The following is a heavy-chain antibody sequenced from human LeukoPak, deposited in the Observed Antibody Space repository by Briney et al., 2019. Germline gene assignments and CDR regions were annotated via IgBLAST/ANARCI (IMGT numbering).Heavy chain of an antibody. CDR2: IYYSGST. Sequence: SETLSLTCTVSGGSISSYYWSWIRQPPGKGLEWIGYIYYSGSTNYNPSLKSRITISVDTSKNQFSLKLSSVTAADTAVYYCAREWRPGIAAYWGQGTLVTVSS. J-gene: IGHJ4*02. V-gene: IGHV4-59*01. CDR1: GGSISSYY. D-gene: IGHD6-13*01. CDR3: AREWRPGIAAY.